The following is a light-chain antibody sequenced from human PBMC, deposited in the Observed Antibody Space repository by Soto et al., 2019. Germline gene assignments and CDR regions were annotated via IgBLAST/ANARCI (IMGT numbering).Light chain of an antibody. V-gene: IGKV3-11*01. CDR3: QQSSNWPPIT. Sequence: EVVLTQSPGTLSLSPGESATVSCRASQNIPSSYLAWYQQKPGQAPRLLIYDASNRATGIPATFSGSGSGTDFTLTISSLEPEDFAVYYCQQSSNWPPITFGQGTRLEIK. CDR2: DAS. J-gene: IGKJ5*01. CDR1: QNIPSSY.